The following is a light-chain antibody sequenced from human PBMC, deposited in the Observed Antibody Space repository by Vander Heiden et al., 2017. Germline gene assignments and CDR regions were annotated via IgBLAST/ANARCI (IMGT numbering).Light chain of an antibody. Sequence: EIVLTQSPGTLSLSPGERATLSCRASQSVSSSYLAWYQQKPGQAPSLLIYGASSRATGIPDRFSGSGYGTDFTLTISRLDPEDFAVYYCQRYGSSPSWTFGQGSKVEIK. CDR1: QSVSSSY. CDR3: QRYGSSPSWT. V-gene: IGKV3-20*01. CDR2: GAS. J-gene: IGKJ1*01.